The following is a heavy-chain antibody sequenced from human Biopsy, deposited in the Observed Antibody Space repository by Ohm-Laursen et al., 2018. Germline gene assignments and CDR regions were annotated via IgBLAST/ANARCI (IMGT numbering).Heavy chain of an antibody. D-gene: IGHD3-3*01. CDR2: IYSDGNT. J-gene: IGHJ5*02. Sequence: SLRLSCSASGFTVSDNHISWICQAPGKGLQWVSLIYSDGNTYYADSVKGRFTISRDIPRNTLYLQMNSLRAEDTAVYYCARGPGKLWSGYYTWGQGSLVSVSS. V-gene: IGHV3-53*01. CDR1: GFTVSDNH. CDR3: ARGPGKLWSGYYT.